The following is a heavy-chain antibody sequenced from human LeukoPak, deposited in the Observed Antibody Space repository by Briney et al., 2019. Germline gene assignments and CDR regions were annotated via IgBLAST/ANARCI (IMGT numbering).Heavy chain of an antibody. Sequence: ASVKVSCKASGYTFTSFDINWVRQATGQGLEWMGWMNPNSGNTGYAQKFQDRVTMTMTTSISTAYMELSSLRSEDTAVYYCARVTGVAVPGDYYYYMDVWGKGTTVTISS. V-gene: IGHV1-8*01. D-gene: IGHD6-19*01. CDR1: GYTFTSFD. CDR2: MNPNSGNT. CDR3: ARVTGVAVPGDYYYYMDV. J-gene: IGHJ6*03.